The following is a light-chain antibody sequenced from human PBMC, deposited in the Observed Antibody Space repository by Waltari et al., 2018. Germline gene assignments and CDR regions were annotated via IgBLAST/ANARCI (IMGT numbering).Light chain of an antibody. CDR3: QQHYNTPLT. CDR1: QSVLYSSNNKNY. CDR2: WAS. J-gene: IGKJ4*01. V-gene: IGKV4-1*01. Sequence: DIEMTQSPDSLAVSLGERATINCKSSQSVLYSSNNKNYLAWYQHKPGQPPKLLIYWASTRESGVPGRFSGSGSGTDFTRTISSLQAEDVAVYYCQQHYNTPLTFGGGTKVEVK.